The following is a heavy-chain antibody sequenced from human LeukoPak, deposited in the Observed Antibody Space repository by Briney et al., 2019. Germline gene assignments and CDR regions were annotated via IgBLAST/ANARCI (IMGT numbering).Heavy chain of an antibody. CDR2: LWYDGSNE. V-gene: IGHV3-33*01. D-gene: IGHD3-22*01. CDR3: ARPYDTRGYFPDY. CDR1: GFTFSAYV. Sequence: PGGSLRLSCAASGFTFSAYVMHWVRQAPGKGLEWVAILWYDGSNEYYADSVKGRFTMSRDNSKNTLHLQMNSLRAEDTAVYYCARPYDTRGYFPDYWGQGTLVTVSS. J-gene: IGHJ4*02.